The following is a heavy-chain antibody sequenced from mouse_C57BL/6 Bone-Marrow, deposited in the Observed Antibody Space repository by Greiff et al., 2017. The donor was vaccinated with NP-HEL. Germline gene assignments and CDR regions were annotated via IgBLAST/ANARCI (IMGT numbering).Heavy chain of an antibody. CDR2: ISSGGSYT. Sequence: EVKLVESGGDLVKPGGSLKLSCAASGFTFSSYGMSWVRQTPDKRLEWVATISSGGSYTYYPDSVKGRFTISRDNAKNTLYRQMSSLKSEDTAMYYCARQDWYFDVWGTGTTVTVSS. CDR1: GFTFSSYG. V-gene: IGHV5-6*01. CDR3: ARQDWYFDV. J-gene: IGHJ1*03.